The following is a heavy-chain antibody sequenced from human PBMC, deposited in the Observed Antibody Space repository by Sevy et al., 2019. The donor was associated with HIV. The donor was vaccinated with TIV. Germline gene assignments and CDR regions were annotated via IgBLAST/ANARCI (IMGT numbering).Heavy chain of an antibody. D-gene: IGHD3-22*01. V-gene: IGHV4-59*02. CDR1: GGSVSGYF. CDR2: IHHSGTT. CDR3: TRVDSSGHSDY. J-gene: IGHJ4*02. Sequence: SETLSLTCTVSGGSVSGYFWSWIRQPPGRGLEWIGKIHHSGTTKYNPSLKSRLTISVDTSKNQFSLILTSATAADTAVYYCTRVDSSGHSDYWGQGTPVTVSS.